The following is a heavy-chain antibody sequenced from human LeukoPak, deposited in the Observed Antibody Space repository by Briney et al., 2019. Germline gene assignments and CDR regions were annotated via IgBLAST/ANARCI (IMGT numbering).Heavy chain of an antibody. D-gene: IGHD4-11*01. V-gene: IGHV3-33*03. CDR2: IWSDGTNK. CDR1: GFTFSHFG. J-gene: IGHJ4*02. CDR3: AKDAQRGFDYSNSLEY. Sequence: GGSLRLSCAASGFTFSHFGSHWVRQAPGKGLEWVAVIWSDGTNKYYGNSVKGRFTIHRDDSQNRVYLQMNNLRVDDTAIYFCAKDAQRGFDYSNSLEYWGQGSPVTVSS.